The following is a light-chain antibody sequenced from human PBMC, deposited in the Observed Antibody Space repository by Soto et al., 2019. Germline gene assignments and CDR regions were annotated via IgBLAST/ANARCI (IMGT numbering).Light chain of an antibody. V-gene: IGLV2-23*01. Sequence: QSVLTQPASVSGSPGQSITISCTGTSSVVGSYSLLSWYQHHPGKAPKLIIYEDIKGPSGVSNRFSGSKSGNTASLRISGLQAEDVADYYCYTYAGVSTYRFGTGTKVTDL. CDR1: SSVVGSYSL. CDR2: EDI. CDR3: YTYAGVSTYR. J-gene: IGLJ1*01.